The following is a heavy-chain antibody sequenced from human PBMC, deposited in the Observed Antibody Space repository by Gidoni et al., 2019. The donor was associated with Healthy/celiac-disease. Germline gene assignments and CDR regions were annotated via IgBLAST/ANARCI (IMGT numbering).Heavy chain of an antibody. D-gene: IGHD3-9*01. Sequence: AASGFTFSSYSMNWVRQAPGKGLEWVSSISSSSSYIYYADSVKGRFTISRDNAKNSLYLQMNSLRAEDTAVYYCARDKRYFDWLFPYYFDYWGQGTLVTVSS. CDR3: ARDKRYFDWLFPYYFDY. CDR2: ISSSSSYI. CDR1: GFTFSSYS. J-gene: IGHJ4*02. V-gene: IGHV3-21*01.